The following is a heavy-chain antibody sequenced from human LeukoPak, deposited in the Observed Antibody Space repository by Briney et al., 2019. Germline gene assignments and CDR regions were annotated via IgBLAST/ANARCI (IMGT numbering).Heavy chain of an antibody. V-gene: IGHV4-31*02. CDR3: ARGAPPDS. J-gene: IGHJ4*02. Sequence: KGLEWIGYIYNSGSTYYHPSLKSRVTISVDTSKNHFSLRLTSVTAADSAVYYCARGAPPDSWGQGTLVTVSS. CDR2: IYNSGST.